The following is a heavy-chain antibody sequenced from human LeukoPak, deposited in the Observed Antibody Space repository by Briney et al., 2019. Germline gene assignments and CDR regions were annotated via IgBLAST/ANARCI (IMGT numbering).Heavy chain of an antibody. Sequence: PGGSLRLSCAASGFTFSSYAMSWVRQAPGKGLEWVSDISGSGGSTYYADSVKGRFTISRDNSKNTLYLQMNSLRAEDTAIYYCAKVLTGYCCYYGMDVWGQGTTVTVSS. CDR1: GFTFSSYA. V-gene: IGHV3-23*01. CDR3: AKVLTGYCCYYGMDV. J-gene: IGHJ6*02. CDR2: ISGSGGST. D-gene: IGHD3-9*01.